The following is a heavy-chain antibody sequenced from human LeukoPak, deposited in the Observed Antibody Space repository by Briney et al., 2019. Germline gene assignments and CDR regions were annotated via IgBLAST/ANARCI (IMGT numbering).Heavy chain of an antibody. D-gene: IGHD6-19*01. CDR1: GDSVSSNSAA. CDR3: ARDPDIAVNYFDY. V-gene: IGHV6-1*01. CDR2: TYYRSKWYT. J-gene: IGHJ4*02. Sequence: SQTLSLTCAISGDSVSSNSAAWNWVRQSPSRGLEWLGRTYYRSKWYTDYAVSVNGRVSINPDTSKNQPSLQLNSVTPEDTAVYYCARDPDIAVNYFDYWGQGALVTASS.